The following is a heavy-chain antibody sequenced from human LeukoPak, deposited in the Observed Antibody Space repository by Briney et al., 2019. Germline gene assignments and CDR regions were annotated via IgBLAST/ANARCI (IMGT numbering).Heavy chain of an antibody. V-gene: IGHV1-18*01. CDR2: ISAYNSNT. CDR3: ARETGRNYAFWSGYFDSLGYYYYMDV. Sequence: ASVKVSCKASGYTFTSYGISWVRQAPGQGLEWMGWISAYNSNTNYAQKLQGRVTMTTDTSTSTAYMEMRSLRSDDTAVYYCARETGRNYAFWSGYFDSLGYYYYMDVWGKGNTVTVSS. J-gene: IGHJ6*03. D-gene: IGHD3-3*01. CDR1: GYTFTSYG.